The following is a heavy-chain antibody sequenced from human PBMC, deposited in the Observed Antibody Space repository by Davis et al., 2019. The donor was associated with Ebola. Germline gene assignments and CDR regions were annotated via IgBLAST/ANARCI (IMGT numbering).Heavy chain of an antibody. D-gene: IGHD6-13*01. CDR1: GFTFSSYA. Sequence: GESLKISCAASGFTFSSYAMHWVRQAPGKGLEWVAVISYDGSNKYYADSVKGRFTISRDNSKNTLYLQMNSLRAEDTAVYYCARSSSSWYYYYGMDVWGQGTTVTVSS. CDR2: ISYDGSNK. J-gene: IGHJ6*02. V-gene: IGHV3-30-3*01. CDR3: ARSSSSWYYYYGMDV.